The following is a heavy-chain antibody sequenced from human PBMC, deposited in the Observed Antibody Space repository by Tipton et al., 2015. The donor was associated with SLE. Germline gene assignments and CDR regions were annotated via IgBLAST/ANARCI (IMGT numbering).Heavy chain of an antibody. CDR2: IYPSDSET. J-gene: IGHJ6*03. CDR1: GYRFTSYW. CDR3: ASLSYYYYMDV. Sequence: QLVQSGAEVKKPGESLKISCKGSGYRFTSYWIVWVRQMPGKGLEWMGIIYPSDSETRYNPSFEGQVTISADKSITTAYLQWSSLKASDTAMYYCASLSYYYYMDVWGKGTTVTVSS. V-gene: IGHV5-51*01.